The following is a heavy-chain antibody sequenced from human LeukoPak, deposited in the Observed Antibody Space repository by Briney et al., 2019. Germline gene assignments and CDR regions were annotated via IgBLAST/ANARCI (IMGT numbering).Heavy chain of an antibody. CDR1: GGSFSGYY. Sequence: PSETLSLTCAVCGGSFSGYYWSWIRQPPGKGLEWIGEINHSGSTNYNPSLKSRVTISVDTSKNQFSLKLSSVTAADTAVYYCARGRQQWPQTWGQGTLVTVSS. J-gene: IGHJ5*02. D-gene: IGHD6-19*01. V-gene: IGHV4-34*01. CDR2: INHSGST. CDR3: ARGRQQWPQT.